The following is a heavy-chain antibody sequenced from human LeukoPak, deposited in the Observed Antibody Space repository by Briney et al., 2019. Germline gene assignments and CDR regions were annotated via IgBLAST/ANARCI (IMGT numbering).Heavy chain of an antibody. Sequence: AASMKVSCKASGYTFTGYYIHWLRHDPGQGLKWIGFINPNSGGTNYAQKFQGRVTMTRDTSISTAYMELSSLTSDDTAVYYCARDLEGYHYGSGNYPRWGQGTLITVSS. D-gene: IGHD3-10*01. J-gene: IGHJ4*02. CDR3: ARDLEGYHYGSGNYPR. V-gene: IGHV1-2*02. CDR2: INPNSGGT. CDR1: GYTFTGYY.